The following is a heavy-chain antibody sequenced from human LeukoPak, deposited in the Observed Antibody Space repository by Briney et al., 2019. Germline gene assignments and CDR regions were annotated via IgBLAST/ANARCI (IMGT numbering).Heavy chain of an antibody. J-gene: IGHJ4*02. CDR1: GYTFTGNY. CDR2: INPKRGAT. D-gene: IGHD6-19*01. CDR3: ARGRPSSGSIGWGEY. Sequence: ASVKVSCKPSGYTFTGNYMHSVRQAPGQGLEWVGWINPKRGATNYAQTYQGRVTMTRDTSISTGYIELGRLRSDDTAVYYCARGRPSSGSIGWGEYWGQGTLVTVSS. V-gene: IGHV1-2*02.